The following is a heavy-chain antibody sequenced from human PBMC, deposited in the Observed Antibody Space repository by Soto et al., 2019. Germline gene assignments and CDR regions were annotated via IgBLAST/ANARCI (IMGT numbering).Heavy chain of an antibody. V-gene: IGHV4-59*12. CDR1: GGSISSYY. CDR2: IYYSGST. Sequence: KTSETLSLTCTVSGGSISSYYWSWIRQPPGKGLEWIGYIYYSGSTNYNPSLESRVTISVDTSKNQFSLKLTSVTAADTAVYYCAHSLRSFYYFGLDVWGQGTTVTVSS. D-gene: IGHD3-10*01. J-gene: IGHJ6*02. CDR3: AHSLRSFYYFGLDV.